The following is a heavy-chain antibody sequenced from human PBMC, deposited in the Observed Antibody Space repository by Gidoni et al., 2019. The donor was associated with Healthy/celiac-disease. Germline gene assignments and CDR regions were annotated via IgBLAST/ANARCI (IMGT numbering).Heavy chain of an antibody. CDR1: GGSISSSSYS. Sequence: QLQLQESGPGLVKPSETLSLTCTVSGGSISSSSYSWGWIRQPPGKGLEWIGSIYYSGSTYYNPSLKSRVTISVDTSKNQFSLKLSSVTAADTAVYYCASGGCHPGITIFGLGGGDGMDVWGQGTTVTVSS. J-gene: IGHJ6*02. CDR3: ASGGCHPGITIFGLGGGDGMDV. V-gene: IGHV4-39*01. D-gene: IGHD3-3*01. CDR2: IYYSGST.